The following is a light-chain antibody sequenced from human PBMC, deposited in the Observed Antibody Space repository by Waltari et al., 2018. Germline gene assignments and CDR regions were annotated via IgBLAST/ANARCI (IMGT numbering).Light chain of an antibody. V-gene: IGLV1-40*03. CDR1: FSNIGAGHA. CDR3: KSYDNKLKV. J-gene: IGLJ6*01. Sequence: QSVLTQPPSVSGAPGQTVTISCTGAFSNIGAGHAVHWYQPLPGAAPKLLIHKKTNRPSGLPARFSGSRSGASASMIIAGLQREDEADYYCKSYDNKLKVFGSGTKVNVL. CDR2: KKT.